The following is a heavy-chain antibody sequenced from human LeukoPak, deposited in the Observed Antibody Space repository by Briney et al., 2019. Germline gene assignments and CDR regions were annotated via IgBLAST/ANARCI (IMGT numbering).Heavy chain of an antibody. CDR3: AKEGTVTTEAFDI. J-gene: IGHJ3*02. D-gene: IGHD4-17*01. V-gene: IGHV3-23*01. CDR1: GLTFSSYS. Sequence: GRSLRLSCAASGLTFSSYSMSWVRHPQGKGLEWVSAISGSRGSLYYADSVKGRFTISRDNSKNTLYLQMNSLRAEDTAVYYCAKEGTVTTEAFDIWGQGTMVTVSS. CDR2: ISGSRGSL.